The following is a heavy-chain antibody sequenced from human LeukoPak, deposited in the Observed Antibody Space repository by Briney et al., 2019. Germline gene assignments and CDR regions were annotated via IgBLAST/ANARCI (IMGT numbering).Heavy chain of an antibody. D-gene: IGHD2-15*01. CDR1: GGSISSSSYY. V-gene: IGHV4-39*01. J-gene: IGHJ5*02. Sequence: SETLSLTCTVSGGSISSSSYYWGWIRQPPGKGLEWIGSIYYSGSTYYNPSLKSRVTISVDTSKNQFSLKLSSVTAADTAVYYCARQRPLIVVVVAANWFDPWGQRTLVTVSS. CDR3: ARQRPLIVVVVAANWFDP. CDR2: IYYSGST.